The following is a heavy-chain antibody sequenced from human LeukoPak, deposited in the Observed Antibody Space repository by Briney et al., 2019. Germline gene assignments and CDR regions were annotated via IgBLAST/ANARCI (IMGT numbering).Heavy chain of an antibody. CDR2: ITGRGGNT. V-gene: IGHV3-23*01. D-gene: IGHD6-13*01. Sequence: GVSVRLSCAASGFTFSSYAMNWVRQAPGKGLEWVSAITGRGGNTYYGDSVKGRFTIPRHNSKNTLYLQMNSLRAEDTAIYYCAKAHIRETSSTWYADSWGQGSLVTVSS. CDR1: GFTFSSYA. J-gene: IGHJ4*02. CDR3: AKAHIRETSSTWYADS.